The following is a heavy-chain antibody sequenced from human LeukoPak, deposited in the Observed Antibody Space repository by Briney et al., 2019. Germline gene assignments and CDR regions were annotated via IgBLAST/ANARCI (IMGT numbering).Heavy chain of an antibody. D-gene: IGHD2-15*01. CDR1: GASVSSGGYY. CDR3: ARGLGYSQVVVAATKGYVY. CDR2: INHSGST. V-gene: IGHV4-34*01. J-gene: IGHJ4*02. Sequence: SETLSLTCTVSGASVSSGGYYWSWIRQPPGKGLEWIGEINHSGSTNYNPSLKSRVTISVDTSKNQFSPKLSSVTAADTAVYYCARGLGYSQVVVAATKGYVYWGQGTLVTVSS.